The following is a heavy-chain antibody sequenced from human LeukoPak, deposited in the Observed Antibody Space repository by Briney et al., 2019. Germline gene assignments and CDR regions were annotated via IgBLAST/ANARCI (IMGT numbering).Heavy chain of an antibody. CDR1: GFSFSTYW. J-gene: IGHJ6*03. Sequence: GGSLRLSCAASGFSFSTYWMTWVRQAPGKGLEWVANIKQDGSEIYYGDSVKGRFTISRDNAKNSLYLQMNSLRAEDTAVYYCARWIIDYRWDGVFYYYYMDVWGKGTTVSVSS. V-gene: IGHV3-7*01. CDR3: ARWIIDYRWDGVFYYYYMDV. CDR2: IKQDGSEI. D-gene: IGHD4-11*01.